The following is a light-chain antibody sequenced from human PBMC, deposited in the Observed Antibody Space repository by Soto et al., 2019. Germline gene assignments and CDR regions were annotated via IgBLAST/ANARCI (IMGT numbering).Light chain of an antibody. CDR3: QAWDSGSGVYV. J-gene: IGLJ1*01. Sequence: SYELTQPPSVSVSPGQTATITCSGDRLGNKFASWYQQRPGQSPVLVIYRHTKRPSGIPERFSGSISGNTASLTIGGTQAMDEADYYCQAWDSGSGVYVFGGGTKVTV. CDR2: RHT. V-gene: IGLV3-1*01. CDR1: RLGNKF.